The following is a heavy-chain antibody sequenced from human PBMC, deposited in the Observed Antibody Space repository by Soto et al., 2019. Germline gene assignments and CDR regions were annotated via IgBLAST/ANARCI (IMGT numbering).Heavy chain of an antibody. CDR2: IIPIFGTA. J-gene: IGHJ6*02. CDR1: GGTFSSYA. Sequence: ASVKVSCKASGGTFSSYAISWVRQAPGQGLEWMGGIIPIFGTANYAQKFQGRVTITADESTSTAYMELSSLRSEDTAVYYCARDPGSSSYYYYGMDVWGQGTTVTVSS. CDR3: ARDPGSSSYYYYGMDV. V-gene: IGHV1-69*13. D-gene: IGHD6-6*01.